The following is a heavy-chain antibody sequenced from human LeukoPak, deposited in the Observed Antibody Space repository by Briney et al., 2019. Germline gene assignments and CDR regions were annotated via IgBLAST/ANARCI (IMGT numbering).Heavy chain of an antibody. J-gene: IGHJ4*02. CDR2: INPSGGST. D-gene: IGHD2-21*02. Sequence: ASVKVSCKASGYTFTSYYMHWVRQAPGQGLEWMGIINPSGGSTSYAQKFQGRVTITTDESTSTAYMELSSLRSEDTAVYYCALAYCGGGCYAAFDYWGQGTLVTVSS. CDR1: GYTFTSYY. CDR3: ALAYCGGGCYAAFDY. V-gene: IGHV1-46*03.